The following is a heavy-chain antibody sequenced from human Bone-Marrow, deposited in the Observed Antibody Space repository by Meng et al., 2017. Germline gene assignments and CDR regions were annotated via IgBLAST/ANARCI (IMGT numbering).Heavy chain of an antibody. Sequence: GESLKISCAASGFTFSSYSMNWVRQAPGKGLEWVGFIRIKAYCGTTEYAASVKGRFTISRDDSKSIAYPQMNSLKTEDTAVYYCTREWTYYDILTGYPSLDYWGQGTLVTVSS. J-gene: IGHJ4*02. CDR1: GFTFSSYS. CDR3: TREWTYYDILTGYPSLDY. V-gene: IGHV3-49*04. CDR2: IRIKAYCGTT. D-gene: IGHD3-9*01.